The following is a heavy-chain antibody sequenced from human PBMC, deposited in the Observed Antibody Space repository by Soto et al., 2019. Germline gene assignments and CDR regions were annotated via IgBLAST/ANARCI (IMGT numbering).Heavy chain of an antibody. Sequence: GESLKISCKGSGYSFSTHCIGWVRQMPVKGLEWMGIIFPGDSDTRYSPSFHGQVTISADKSINTAYLHWSSLKASDTAMYYCARHMTSVTTFDFWGQGTLVTVS. CDR1: GYSFSTHC. D-gene: IGHD4-17*01. CDR2: IFPGDSDT. J-gene: IGHJ4*02. V-gene: IGHV5-51*01. CDR3: ARHMTSVTTFDF.